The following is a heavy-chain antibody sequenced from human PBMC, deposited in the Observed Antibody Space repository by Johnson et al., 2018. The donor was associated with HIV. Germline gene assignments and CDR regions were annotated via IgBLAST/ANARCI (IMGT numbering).Heavy chain of an antibody. CDR3: ARVRERWELLLSDGSDI. J-gene: IGHJ3*02. CDR1: GFTLSTYG. V-gene: IGHV3-30*03. Sequence: QVQLVESGGGVVQPGRSLRLSCVASGFTLSTYGMHWVRQAPGKGLEWVAVMSYDGSNKYYADSVKGRFTISRDSSKNTLYLQMNSLRAEDTALYYCARVRERWELLLSDGSDIWGQGTMVTLSS. D-gene: IGHD1-26*01. CDR2: MSYDGSNK.